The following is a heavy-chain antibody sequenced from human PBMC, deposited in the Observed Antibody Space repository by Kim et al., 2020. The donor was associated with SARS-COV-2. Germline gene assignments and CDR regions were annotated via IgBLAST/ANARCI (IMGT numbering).Heavy chain of an antibody. Sequence: GGSLRLSCAASVFTFINVGMHWVRLAPGKGLEWVAAISNDGTKKYYADSVKGRFTISRDNSKNTLYLQMDSLRADDTALYYCAKDPREDHDEYMFGVTRNNYGLDVWGQGTAVSVSS. V-gene: IGHV3-30*18. CDR1: VFTFINVG. D-gene: IGHD3-10*02. CDR2: ISNDGTKK. CDR3: AKDPREDHDEYMFGVTRNNYGLDV. J-gene: IGHJ6*02.